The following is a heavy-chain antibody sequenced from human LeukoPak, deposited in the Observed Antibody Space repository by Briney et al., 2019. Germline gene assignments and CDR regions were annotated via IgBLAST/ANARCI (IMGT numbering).Heavy chain of an antibody. V-gene: IGHV3-53*01. CDR1: GFTVSSNY. CDR2: IYGGGKT. CDR3: ASSMVRGVIGFDP. D-gene: IGHD3-10*01. J-gene: IGHJ5*02. Sequence: PGGSLRLSCAASGFTVSSNYMSWVRQPPGKGLEWVSVIYGGGKTYYADSVKGRFTISRDNSKNTLYLQMNSLRAEDTAVYYCASSMVRGVIGFDPWGQGTLVTVSS.